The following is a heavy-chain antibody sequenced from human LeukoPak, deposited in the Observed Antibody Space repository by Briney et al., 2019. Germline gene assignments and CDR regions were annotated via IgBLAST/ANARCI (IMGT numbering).Heavy chain of an antibody. J-gene: IGHJ5*02. CDR3: AVVQSWAFDP. CDR2: ISAYNGNT. Sequence: ASVKVSCKASGYTLRSYGITWVRQAPGQGLEWMGWISAYNGNTKYPQKLQGRVTMTTDTSTSTAYMELRSLRSDDTAVYYCAVVQSWAFDPWGQGTLVTVSS. CDR1: GYTLRSYG. D-gene: IGHD2-8*01. V-gene: IGHV1-18*01.